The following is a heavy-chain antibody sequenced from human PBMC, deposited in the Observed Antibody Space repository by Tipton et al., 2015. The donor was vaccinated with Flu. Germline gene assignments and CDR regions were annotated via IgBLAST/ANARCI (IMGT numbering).Heavy chain of an antibody. Sequence: QLVQSGAEVKRPGASVKIPCKASGYTFSSYHMHWVRQAPGQGLEWMAIIWSSGGSTKYAQKFQGRVTMTRDTSTSTVYMEVSGLRSEDTAVYFCAREPPHSFYFDYWGQGTLVTVSS. CDR2: IWSSGGST. V-gene: IGHV1-46*01. CDR3: AREPPHSFYFDY. J-gene: IGHJ4*02. CDR1: GYTFSSYH.